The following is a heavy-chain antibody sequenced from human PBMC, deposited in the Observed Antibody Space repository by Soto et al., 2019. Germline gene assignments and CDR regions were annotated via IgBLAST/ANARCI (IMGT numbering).Heavy chain of an antibody. D-gene: IGHD2-21*02. V-gene: IGHV1-69*06. CDR2: IIPIFGTA. CDR1: GGTFRSYA. Sequence: SVQVSCTASGGTFRSYAISWVRQSPGQGLEWMGGIIPIFGTANYAQKFQSRVTITADKSTSTAYMELSSLRSEDTAVYYCARDGNAGGDLSFDYWGQGTLVTVSS. CDR3: ARDGNAGGDLSFDY. J-gene: IGHJ4*02.